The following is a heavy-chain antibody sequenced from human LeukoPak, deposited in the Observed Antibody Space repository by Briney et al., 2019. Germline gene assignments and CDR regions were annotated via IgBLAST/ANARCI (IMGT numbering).Heavy chain of an antibody. D-gene: IGHD2-8*01. V-gene: IGHV3-7*01. J-gene: IGHJ6*03. CDR3: ATRYCTIPACRASSYHCMDN. Sequence: AGGSLRLSRAASGFTFSSYWMTWVRQAPGKGLEWVANIKQDGSEAYYVDSVKGRFTVSRDNAKNSLYLQLNSLGAEDTAVYYCATRYCTIPACRASSYHCMDNWGKGTTVTVS. CDR2: IKQDGSEA. CDR1: GFTFSSYW.